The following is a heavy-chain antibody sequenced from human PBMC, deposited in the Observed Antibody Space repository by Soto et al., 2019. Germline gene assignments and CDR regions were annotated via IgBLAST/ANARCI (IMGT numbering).Heavy chain of an antibody. CDR2: IIPIFGTA. V-gene: IGHV1-69*13. CDR1: GGTFSSYA. Sequence: SSVKVSCKASGGTFSSYAISWVRQAPGQGLEWMGGIIPIFGTANYAQKFQGRVTITADESTSTAYMELSSLRSEDTAVYYCASFVPTTVTARGYLDDWGRGCLATVSS. J-gene: IGHJ4*02. CDR3: ASFVPTTVTARGYLDD. D-gene: IGHD4-17*01.